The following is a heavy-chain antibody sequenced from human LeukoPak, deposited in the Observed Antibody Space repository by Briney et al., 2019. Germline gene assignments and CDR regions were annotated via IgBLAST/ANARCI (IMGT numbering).Heavy chain of an antibody. CDR3: ARDFGITGTTKDAFDI. CDR1: GFTFSSYS. V-gene: IGHV3-21*01. J-gene: IGHJ3*02. Sequence: GGSLRLSCAASGFTFSSYSMNWVRQAPGKGLEWVSSISSSSSYIYYADSVKGRFTISRDNAKNSLYLQMNSLRAEDTAVYYCARDFGITGTTKDAFDIWDQGTMVTVSS. CDR2: ISSSSSYI. D-gene: IGHD1-7*01.